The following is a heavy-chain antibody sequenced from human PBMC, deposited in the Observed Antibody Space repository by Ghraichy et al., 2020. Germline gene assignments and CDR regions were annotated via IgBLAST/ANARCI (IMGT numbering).Heavy chain of an antibody. CDR2: INDSGST. V-gene: IGHV4-34*01. J-gene: IGHJ3*02. D-gene: IGHD3-10*01. Sequence: SETLSLTCAVYGGSFSGFYRSWIRQPPGKGLEWIGEINDSGSTNFNPSLKSRVTISVDTTKNQFSLKLSSVTAADTAVYYCARGAGSGSYNNGIWGKGTMVTVS. CDR3: ARGAGSGSYNNGI. CDR1: GGSFSGFY.